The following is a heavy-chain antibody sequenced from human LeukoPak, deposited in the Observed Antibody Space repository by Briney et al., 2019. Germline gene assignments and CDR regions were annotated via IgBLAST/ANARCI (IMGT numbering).Heavy chain of an antibody. D-gene: IGHD6-6*01. Sequence: EASVKVSCKASGYTFTGYYMHWVRQAPGQGLEWMGWINPNSGGTNYAQKFQGRVTMTRDTSISTAYMELSRLRSGDTAIYYCARADGSSSIDYYHLDVWGKGTTVTVSS. CDR2: INPNSGGT. CDR3: ARADGSSSIDYYHLDV. CDR1: GYTFTGYY. V-gene: IGHV1-2*02. J-gene: IGHJ6*03.